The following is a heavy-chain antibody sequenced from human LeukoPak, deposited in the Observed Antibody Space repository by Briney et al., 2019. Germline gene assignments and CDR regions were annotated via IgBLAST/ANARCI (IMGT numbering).Heavy chain of an antibody. CDR2: IYYSGST. V-gene: IGHV4-59*01. CDR3: ARDLRDSSGYYYLGY. CDR1: GGSISSYY. Sequence: PSETLSPTCTVSGGSISSYYWSWIRQPPGKGLEWIGYIYYSGSTNYNPSLKSRVTISVDTSKNQFSLKLSSVTAADTAVYYCARDLRDSSGYYYLGYWGQGTLVTVSS. J-gene: IGHJ4*02. D-gene: IGHD3-22*01.